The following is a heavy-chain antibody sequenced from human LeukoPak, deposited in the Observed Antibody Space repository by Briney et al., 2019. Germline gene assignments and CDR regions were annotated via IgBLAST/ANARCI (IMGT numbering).Heavy chain of an antibody. CDR1: GYTFTDYN. CDR2: TDPKRGAT. D-gene: IGHD3-16*01. CDR3: ARVGPTRGEAFDI. J-gene: IGHJ3*02. Sequence: GASVKVSCKASGYTFTDYNIHWVRQAPGQGLEWMGWTDPKRGATKYAQKFEGRVTMTRDTSITTVYMELSSLRFDDTAMYSCARVGPTRGEAFDIWGQGTMVTVSA. V-gene: IGHV1-2*02.